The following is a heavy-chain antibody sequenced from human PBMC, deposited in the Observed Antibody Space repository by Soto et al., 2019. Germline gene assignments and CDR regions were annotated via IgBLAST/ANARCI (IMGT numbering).Heavy chain of an antibody. J-gene: IGHJ4*02. CDR1: GFTFSKHW. V-gene: IGHV3-74*01. CDR2: INSDASDT. D-gene: IGHD1-1*01. Sequence: VQLVESGGGLVQPGGSLRLSCAASGFTFSKHWMHWVRQAPGKGLVWVARINSDASDTASADSVKGRFTISRDNAKDTLYLQMNSLRIEDRAVYYCALEERYVATSDYWGQGTPVTVSS. CDR3: ALEERYVATSDY.